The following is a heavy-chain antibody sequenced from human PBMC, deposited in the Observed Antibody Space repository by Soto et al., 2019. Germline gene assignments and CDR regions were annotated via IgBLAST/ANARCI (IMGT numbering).Heavy chain of an antibody. CDR1: AFSYSSYA. D-gene: IGHD5-18*01. CDR3: AKDRGFDYGASFDY. CDR2: ISGSGGST. Sequence: GGSLRLSCAASAFSYSSYAMSWVRQAPGKGLEWVSGISGSGGSTNYADSVKGRFTISRDNSKNTLYLQMNSLRAEDMAVYYCAKDRGFDYGASFDYWGQGTLVTVSS. V-gene: IGHV3-23*01. J-gene: IGHJ4*02.